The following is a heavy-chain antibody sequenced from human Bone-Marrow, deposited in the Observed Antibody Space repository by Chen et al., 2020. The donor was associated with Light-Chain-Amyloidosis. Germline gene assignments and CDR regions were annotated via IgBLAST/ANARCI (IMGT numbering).Heavy chain of an antibody. Sequence: QLQLQESGPGLVQPSETLSLTCTVSVRSINSGDYYWGWLRQSPGKGLEWIGSIYYSGAAFYNPSLRSRVTISLDTSKNLLSLRLTSVTAADTAVYYCSIRIAVPGANEETWGQGTLVTVSS. CDR3: SIRIAVPGANEET. CDR2: IYYSGAA. V-gene: IGHV4-39*02. J-gene: IGHJ5*02. D-gene: IGHD6-19*01. CDR1: VRSINSGDYY.